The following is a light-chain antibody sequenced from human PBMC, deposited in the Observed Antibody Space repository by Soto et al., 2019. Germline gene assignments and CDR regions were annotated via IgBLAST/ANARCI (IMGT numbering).Light chain of an antibody. Sequence: QSVLTQPASVCGSAGQSITISCTRTSSDVGGYNYVSWYQQHPGKAPKLIIYEVRERPSGVPDRFSGYKSGNTAYLTVSGLQAEDEADYYFRSYAGSDSFVFGTGTKVTVL. J-gene: IGLJ1*01. CDR3: RSYAGSDSFV. CDR1: SSDVGGYNY. CDR2: EVR. V-gene: IGLV2-8*01.